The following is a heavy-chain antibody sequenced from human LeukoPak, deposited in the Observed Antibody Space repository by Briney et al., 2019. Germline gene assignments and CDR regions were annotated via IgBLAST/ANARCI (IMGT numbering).Heavy chain of an antibody. Sequence: GGSLRLSCAASGFTLSSYSMNWVRQAPGKGLEWVSYISSSSSTIYYADSVKGRFTISRDNAKNSLYLQMNSLRAEDTAVYYCARSAGSGWDALDYWGQGTLVTVSS. D-gene: IGHD6-19*01. CDR3: ARSAGSGWDALDY. J-gene: IGHJ4*02. V-gene: IGHV3-48*01. CDR2: ISSSSSTI. CDR1: GFTLSSYS.